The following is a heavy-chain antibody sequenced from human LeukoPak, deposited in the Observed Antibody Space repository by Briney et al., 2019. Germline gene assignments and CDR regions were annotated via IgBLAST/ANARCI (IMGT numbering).Heavy chain of an antibody. CDR3: ALGYCSGGRCLGVYGMDV. Sequence: GGSLRLSCAASGFTFSSYSMNWVRQAPGKGLEWVSSISSSSSYIYYADSVKGRFTISRDNAKNSLYLQMNSLRAEDTAVYYCALGYCSGGRCLGVYGMDVWGQGTTVTVSS. CDR1: GFTFSSYS. CDR2: ISSSSSYI. D-gene: IGHD2-15*01. J-gene: IGHJ6*02. V-gene: IGHV3-21*01.